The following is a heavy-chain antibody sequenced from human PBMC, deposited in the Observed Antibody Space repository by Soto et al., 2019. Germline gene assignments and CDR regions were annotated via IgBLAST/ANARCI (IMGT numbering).Heavy chain of an antibody. CDR3: ARIPYDNSGTIFDY. CDR1: GITVSSYY. J-gene: IGHJ4*02. D-gene: IGHD3-22*01. CDR2: IYAGTIT. Sequence: EVQLVESGGGLIQPGGSLRLSCAVSGITVSSYYMSWVRQAAGKGLEWVSVIYAGTITYYADSVKGRFTIYRDNSKNTLNLEMNSLRVEATAVYYCARIPYDNSGTIFDYWGQGTLVTVSS. V-gene: IGHV3-53*01.